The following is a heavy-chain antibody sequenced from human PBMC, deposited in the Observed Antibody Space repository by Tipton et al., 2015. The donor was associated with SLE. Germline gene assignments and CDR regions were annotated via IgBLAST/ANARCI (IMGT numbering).Heavy chain of an antibody. CDR3: ASSLGSSGY. CDR2: INHSGST. D-gene: IGHD6-25*01. Sequence: LRLSCAVSGYSISSDYYWGWIRQPPGKGLEWIGEINHSGSTNYNPSLKSRVTISVDTSKNQFSLKLSSVTAADTAVYYCASSLGSSGYLGQGTLVTVSS. J-gene: IGHJ4*02. CDR1: GYSISSDYY. V-gene: IGHV4-38-2*01.